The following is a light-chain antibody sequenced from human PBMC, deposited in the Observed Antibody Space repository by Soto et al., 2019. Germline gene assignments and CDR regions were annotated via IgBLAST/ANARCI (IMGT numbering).Light chain of an antibody. Sequence: IVMTQSPDTLSVSPGDRATLTXRTRQSVSRNLAWYQQTPGQGPRLLIYDASTRATGIPARFSGSGSGTEFTLTISSLQSEDFAVYYCQQCNDWPWTFGQGTKVDI. CDR1: QSVSRN. CDR2: DAS. CDR3: QQCNDWPWT. V-gene: IGKV3-15*01. J-gene: IGKJ1*01.